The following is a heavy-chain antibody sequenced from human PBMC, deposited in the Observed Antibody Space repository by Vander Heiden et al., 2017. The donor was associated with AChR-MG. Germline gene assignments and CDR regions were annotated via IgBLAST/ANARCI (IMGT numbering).Heavy chain of an antibody. Sequence: QVQLVQSGAAVNKPGASVKGSCTASGYTFTSYDIDRVRRATRQGLEWMGWMNHNSGNTGYAQKVQGRVTMTRNTCISTADMELRSLRSEDTAVYYCARGRNGNYDYWGQGTLVTVSS. D-gene: IGHD1-7*01. CDR3: ARGRNGNYDY. V-gene: IGHV1-8*01. CDR2: MNHNSGNT. J-gene: IGHJ4*02. CDR1: GYTFTSYD.